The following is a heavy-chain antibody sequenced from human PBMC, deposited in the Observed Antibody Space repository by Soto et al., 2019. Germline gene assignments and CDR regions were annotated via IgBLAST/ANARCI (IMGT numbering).Heavy chain of an antibody. Sequence: QVQLVQSGAEVKKPGASVKVSCKASGYTFTSYAIFWVRQAPGQRLEWMGWINAVNGDTKYSQNFQGRGTITGDTSPNTVAMFLSSLKYEDTAVYYCARDSASSLDHWGQVTLVTVSS. J-gene: IGHJ4*02. CDR1: GYTFTSYA. CDR3: ARDSASSLDH. D-gene: IGHD2-2*01. CDR2: INAVNGDT. V-gene: IGHV1-3*01.